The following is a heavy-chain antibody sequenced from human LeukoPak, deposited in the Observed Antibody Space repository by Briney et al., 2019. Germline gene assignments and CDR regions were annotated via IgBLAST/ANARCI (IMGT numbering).Heavy chain of an antibody. CDR1: GFTFSSYS. CDR2: ISSSSSTI. Sequence: GGSLRLSCAASGFTFSSYSMNWVRKAPGTGLERVSYISSSSSTIYYADSVKGRFTISRDNAKNSLYLQMNSLRAEDTAVYYCARDALYYYDSSGFNWFDPWGQGTLVTVSS. J-gene: IGHJ5*02. V-gene: IGHV3-48*01. D-gene: IGHD3-22*01. CDR3: ARDALYYYDSSGFNWFDP.